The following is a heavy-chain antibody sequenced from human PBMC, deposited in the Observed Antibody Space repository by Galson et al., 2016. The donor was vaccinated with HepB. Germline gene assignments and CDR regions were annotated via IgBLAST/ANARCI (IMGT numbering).Heavy chain of an antibody. Sequence: SLRLSCAASGFTFSRKGMHWVRQAPGKGLEWVAGIWYDSRKDYYVDSVKGRFTISRDNSRSTVYLQMNSLGDEDTAVYFCARDGLGHCSGDRCYPILDAWGQGTTVTVSS. CDR3: ARDGLGHCSGDRCYPILDA. V-gene: IGHV3-33*01. CDR2: IWYDSRKD. D-gene: IGHD2-15*01. J-gene: IGHJ6*02. CDR1: GFTFSRKG.